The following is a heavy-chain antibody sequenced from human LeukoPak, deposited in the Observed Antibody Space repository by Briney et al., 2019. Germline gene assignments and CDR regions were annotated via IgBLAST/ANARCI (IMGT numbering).Heavy chain of an antibody. J-gene: IGHJ3*02. Sequence: SETLSLTCAVYGGSFSGYYWSWIRQPPGKGLEWIGEINHSGSTNYNPSLKSRVTISVDTSKNQFSLRLSSVTAADTAVYYCCSYGLDAFDIWGQGTLVTVSS. CDR1: GGSFSGYY. CDR2: INHSGST. D-gene: IGHD2-15*01. V-gene: IGHV4-34*01. CDR3: CSYGLDAFDI.